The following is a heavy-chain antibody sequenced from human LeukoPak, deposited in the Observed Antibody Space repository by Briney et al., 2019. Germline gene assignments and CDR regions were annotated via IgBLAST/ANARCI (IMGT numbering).Heavy chain of an antibody. J-gene: IGHJ4*02. V-gene: IGHV3-33*01. D-gene: IGHD6-19*01. CDR3: ARGGSSGWYWGGNFDY. Sequence: PGRSLRLSCAASGFIFNSYGMHWVRQAPGKGLEWVAFVRYDGSNKYYADSVKGRFTISRDNAKNSLYLQMNSLRAEDTAVYYCARGGSSGWYWGGNFDYWGQGTLVTVSS. CDR2: VRYDGSNK. CDR1: GFIFNSYG.